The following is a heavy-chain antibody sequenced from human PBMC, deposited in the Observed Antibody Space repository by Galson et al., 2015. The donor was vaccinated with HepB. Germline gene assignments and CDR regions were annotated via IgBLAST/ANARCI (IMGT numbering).Heavy chain of an antibody. V-gene: IGHV1-24*01. D-gene: IGHD3-9*01. J-gene: IGHJ4*02. CDR2: FDPEDGET. Sequence: SVKVSCKVSGYTLTELSMHWVRQAPGKGLEWMGGFDPEDGETIYAQKFQGRVTMTEDTSTDTAYMELSSLRSEDTAVYYCATSILRYFDWLSPSGYWGQGTLVTVSS. CDR3: ATSILRYFDWLSPSGY. CDR1: GYTLTELS.